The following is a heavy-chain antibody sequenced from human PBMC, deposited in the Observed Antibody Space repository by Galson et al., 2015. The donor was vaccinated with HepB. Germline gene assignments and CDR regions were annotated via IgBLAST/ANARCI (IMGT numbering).Heavy chain of an antibody. D-gene: IGHD2-15*01. CDR1: GFTVSSNY. V-gene: IGHV3-66*01. J-gene: IGHJ4*02. Sequence: SLRLSCAASGFTVSSNYMTWVRQAPGKGLEWVSLLYTGDTTYYADSVKGRFTISRDNSKNTLYLQLNSLRPEDTAVYYCAADLLCSSGNCYSLLNFDHWGQGTLVTVSS. CDR2: LYTGDTT. CDR3: AADLLCSSGNCYSLLNFDH.